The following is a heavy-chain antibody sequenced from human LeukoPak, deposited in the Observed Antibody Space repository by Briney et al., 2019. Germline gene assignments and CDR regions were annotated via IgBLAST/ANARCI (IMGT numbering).Heavy chain of an antibody. CDR2: IYYSGSS. J-gene: IGHJ6*02. CDR3: ARHTGMVRDAMDV. CDR1: GGSISSRTYY. Sequence: SETLSLTCTVSGGSISSRTYYWGWIRQPPGKGLEWIGTIYYSGSSYCNPSLKSRVTISIDTSKNQFSLQLSSVTAADTAVYYCARHTGMVRDAMDVWGQGTTVTVS. D-gene: IGHD5-18*01. V-gene: IGHV4-39*01.